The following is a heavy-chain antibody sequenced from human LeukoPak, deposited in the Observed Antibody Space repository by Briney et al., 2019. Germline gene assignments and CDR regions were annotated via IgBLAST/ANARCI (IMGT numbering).Heavy chain of an antibody. CDR3: ARRLGSTSSGYDY. V-gene: IGHV4-59*08. D-gene: IGHD6-6*01. CDR2: IYYNGNT. Sequence: KASETLSLTCTVSGGSISYYYWSWIRQPPGKGLEWIGYIYYNGNTDYNPSLKSRVTISVDTSKNQFSLKLSSLTAADTAVYYCARRLGSTSSGYDYWGQGTLVTVSS. CDR1: GGSISYYY. J-gene: IGHJ4*02.